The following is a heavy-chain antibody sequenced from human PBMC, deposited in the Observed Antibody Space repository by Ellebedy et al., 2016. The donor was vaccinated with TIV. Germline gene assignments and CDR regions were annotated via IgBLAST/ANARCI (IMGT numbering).Heavy chain of an antibody. CDR2: IWDDGSKK. Sequence: PGGSLRLSCAASGFTFSSYGMHWVRQAPGKGLEWVAVIWDDGSKKFYADSVSADSVKGRFTISRDNSKNTLYLQMNSLRAEDTAVYYCARDRNSLLVPTFYFDCWGQGTLVTVSS. V-gene: IGHV3-33*01. CDR1: GFTFSSYG. D-gene: IGHD2-2*01. J-gene: IGHJ4*02. CDR3: ARDRNSLLVPTFYFDC.